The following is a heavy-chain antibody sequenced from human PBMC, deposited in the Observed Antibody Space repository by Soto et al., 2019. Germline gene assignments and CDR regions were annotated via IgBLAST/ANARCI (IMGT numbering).Heavy chain of an antibody. J-gene: IGHJ6*03. D-gene: IGHD2-2*01. CDR3: AMRSTEGAYYYMDV. Sequence: QVQLVQSGTEVKKPGASVKVSCKASGFTFTSYYMHWVRQAPGQGLEWMGIINPSGGTTTYAQNFQDRVPMTRDTSTSTVYMELSSLRSEDTAVYYCAMRSTEGAYYYMDVWGKGTTVTVSS. CDR1: GFTFTSYY. CDR2: INPSGGTT. V-gene: IGHV1-46*03.